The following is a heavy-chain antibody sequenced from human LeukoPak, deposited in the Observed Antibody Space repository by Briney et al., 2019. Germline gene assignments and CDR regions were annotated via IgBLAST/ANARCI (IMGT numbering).Heavy chain of an antibody. CDR2: IKQDGSEK. CDR3: ARDSAPRSSWYSP. CDR1: GFTFSSYW. V-gene: IGHV3-7*01. J-gene: IGHJ4*02. D-gene: IGHD6-13*01. Sequence: GRSLRLSCAASGFTFSSYWMGWVRQAPGKGLEWVANIKQDGSEKYYVDSVKGRFTISRDNAKNSLYLQMNSLRAEDTAVYYGARDSAPRSSWYSPWGQGTLVTVSS.